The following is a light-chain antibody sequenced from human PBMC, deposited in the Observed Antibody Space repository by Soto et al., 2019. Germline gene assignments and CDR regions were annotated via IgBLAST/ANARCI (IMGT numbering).Light chain of an antibody. J-gene: IGLJ2*01. Sequence: SYELTQPPSVSVAPGKTASISGGGNDIGSKGVHWYQQKPGQAPVLVIYSDTDLPPVIPERFSGSNSANLATLTISRVEAGDEADYYCQVWDSGSAHVVFGGGTKRTVL. CDR2: SDT. V-gene: IGLV3-21*04. CDR1: DIGSKG. CDR3: QVWDSGSAHVV.